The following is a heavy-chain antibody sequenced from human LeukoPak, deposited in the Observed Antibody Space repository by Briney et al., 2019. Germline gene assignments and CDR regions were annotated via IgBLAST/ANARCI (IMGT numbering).Heavy chain of an antibody. CDR2: ISSSASTI. CDR1: GSTFSAHS. CDR3: ARASSSVGGYYFYYYMDV. Sequence: GGSVRLSCAASGSTFSAHSMNWVRQAPGKGLEWVSYISSSASTIYYADSVKGRFTISRDSAKSSLYLQMNSLRAEDTAMYYCARASSSVGGYYFYYYMDVWGKGTTVTVSS. J-gene: IGHJ6*03. D-gene: IGHD3-16*01. V-gene: IGHV3-48*01.